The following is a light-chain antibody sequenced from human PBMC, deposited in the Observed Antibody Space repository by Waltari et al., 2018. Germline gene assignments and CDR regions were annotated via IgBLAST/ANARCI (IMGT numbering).Light chain of an antibody. J-gene: IGLJ1*01. CDR1: SSNIGSNF. Sequence: QSVVTQPPSASGTPEQRVTVSCSGTSSNIGSNFIFWYQHLPGTAPKLRIYRNNQRPSGVPDRFSASKSGTYASLAISGLRSEDEADYYCATWDDSLSGYVFGPGTKVTVL. V-gene: IGLV1-47*01. CDR3: ATWDDSLSGYV. CDR2: RNN.